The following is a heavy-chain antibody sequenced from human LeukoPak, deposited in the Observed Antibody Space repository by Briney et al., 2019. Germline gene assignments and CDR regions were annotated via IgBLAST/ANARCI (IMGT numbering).Heavy chain of an antibody. CDR1: GFSFSDYA. V-gene: IGHV3-30-3*02. D-gene: IGHD2-2*02. J-gene: IGHJ3*02. CDR3: AKPLWPCSHISCYRGDAFDI. CDR2: ISDDGYTK. Sequence: AGRSLRLSCAASGFSFSDYAMHWVRQAPGKGLEWVADISDDGYTKYYADSVKGRFTTSRDNSKNTLYLQMNSLRTEDTAVYYCAKPLWPCSHISCYRGDAFDIWGQGTMVTVTS.